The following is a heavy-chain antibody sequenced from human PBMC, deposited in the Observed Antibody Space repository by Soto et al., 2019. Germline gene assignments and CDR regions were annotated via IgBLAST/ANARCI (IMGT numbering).Heavy chain of an antibody. V-gene: IGHV3-23*01. D-gene: IGHD2-2*01. Sequence: VQLLESGGNLVQPGESLRLSCAAPGFTFSSYAMSWVRQAPGKGLEWVSHISSVYDTYYADSVKGRFTISRDNSKNTLYLQMNGLRAEDTAVYFCTKTYRDTAYATGLLAAFDVWGQGTMVTVSS. CDR1: GFTFSSYA. CDR3: TKTYRDTAYATGLLAAFDV. J-gene: IGHJ3*01. CDR2: ISSVYDT.